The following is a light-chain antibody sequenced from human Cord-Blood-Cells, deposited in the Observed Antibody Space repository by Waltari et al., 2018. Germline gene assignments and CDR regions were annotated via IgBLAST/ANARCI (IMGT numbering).Light chain of an antibody. CDR1: SSNIGSNT. J-gene: IGLJ1*01. V-gene: IGLV1-44*01. CDR3: AAWDDSLNGYV. Sequence: QSVLTQPPSASGTPGQRVTIPCSGSSSNIGSNTVNWYQQLPGTAPKLLIHSNNQRPSGVPDRFSGYKSGTSASLAISGLQSEDEADYYCAAWDDSLNGYVFGTGTKVTVL. CDR2: SNN.